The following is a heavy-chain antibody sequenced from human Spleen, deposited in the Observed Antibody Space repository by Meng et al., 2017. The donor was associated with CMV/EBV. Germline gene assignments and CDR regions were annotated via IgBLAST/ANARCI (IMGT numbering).Heavy chain of an antibody. CDR2: IKQDGSEK. CDR1: GFTFSSYA. V-gene: IGHV3-7*01. CDR3: AREGRIAVAGKDY. J-gene: IGHJ4*02. Sequence: GGSLRLSCAASGFTFSSYAMSWVRQAPGKGLEWVANIKQDGSEKYYVDSVKGRFTISRDNAKNSLYLQMNSLRAEDTAVYYCAREGRIAVAGKDYWGQGTLVTVSS. D-gene: IGHD6-19*01.